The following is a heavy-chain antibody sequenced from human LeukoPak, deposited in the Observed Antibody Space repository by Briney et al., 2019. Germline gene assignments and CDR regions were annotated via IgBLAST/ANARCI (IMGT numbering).Heavy chain of an antibody. Sequence: SETLSLTCTVSGGSISSSSYYWGWIRQPLGKGLEWIGSIYYSGSTYYNPSLKSRVTISVDTSKNQFSLKLSSVTAADTAVYYCARPVDGMEWQNDAFDIWGQGTMVTVSS. CDR2: IYYSGST. D-gene: IGHD3-3*01. CDR1: GGSISSSSYY. J-gene: IGHJ3*02. CDR3: ARPVDGMEWQNDAFDI. V-gene: IGHV4-39*01.